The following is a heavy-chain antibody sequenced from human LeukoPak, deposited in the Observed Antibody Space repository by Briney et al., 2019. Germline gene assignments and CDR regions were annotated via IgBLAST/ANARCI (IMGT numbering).Heavy chain of an antibody. V-gene: IGHV4-39*01. J-gene: IGHJ4*02. Sequence: SETLSLTCTVSGGSISSSGYYWGWIRQPPGKGLEWIGSIYYSGSTYYNPSLKSRVTISVDTSKNQFSLKLSSVTAADTAVYYCARRASEGVVDYYFDYWGQGTLVTVSS. CDR1: GGSISSSGYY. D-gene: IGHD2-15*01. CDR2: IYYSGST. CDR3: ARRASEGVVDYYFDY.